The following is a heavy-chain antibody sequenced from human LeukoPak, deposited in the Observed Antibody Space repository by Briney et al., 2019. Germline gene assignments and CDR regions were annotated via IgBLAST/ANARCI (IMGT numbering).Heavy chain of an antibody. CDR1: GGSFSGCY. J-gene: IGHJ4*02. D-gene: IGHD6-6*01. Sequence: SETLSLTCAVYGGSFSGCYWSWIRQPPGKGLEWIGEINHSGSTNYNPSLKSRVTISVDTSKNQFSLKLSSVTAADTAVYYCAGLGIAARLGNFDYWGQGTLVTVSS. V-gene: IGHV4-34*01. CDR2: INHSGST. CDR3: AGLGIAARLGNFDY.